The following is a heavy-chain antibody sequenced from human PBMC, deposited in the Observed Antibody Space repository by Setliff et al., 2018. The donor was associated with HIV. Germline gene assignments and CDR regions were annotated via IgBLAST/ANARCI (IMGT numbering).Heavy chain of an antibody. CDR2: ISSYNGNT. CDR1: GYIFSTYG. CDR3: ARDQTPLDAFDI. Sequence: ASVNVSCKASGYIFSTYGISWVRQAPGQGLEWMGWISSYNGNTNYAQKFQGRVTMTTDTSTSTVYMELRSLRSDDTAMYYCARDQTPLDAFDIWGQGTMVTVSS. J-gene: IGHJ3*02. D-gene: IGHD2-15*01. V-gene: IGHV1-18*01.